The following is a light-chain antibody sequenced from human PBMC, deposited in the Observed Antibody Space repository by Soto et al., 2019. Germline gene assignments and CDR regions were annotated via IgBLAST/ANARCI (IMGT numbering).Light chain of an antibody. CDR1: QGISSY. V-gene: IGKV1-8*01. Sequence: AIRMTQSPSSLSASTGDIVTITCRASQGISSYLAWYQQKPGKAPKLLIYAASTLQSGVPSRFSGSGSGTDFTLTISCLQSEDFATYYCQQYYSYPWTFGQGTKVDI. CDR2: AAS. CDR3: QQYYSYPWT. J-gene: IGKJ1*01.